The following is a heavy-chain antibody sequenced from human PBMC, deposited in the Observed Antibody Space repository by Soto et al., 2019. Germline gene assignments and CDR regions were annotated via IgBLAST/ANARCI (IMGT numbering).Heavy chain of an antibody. J-gene: IGHJ4*02. CDR3: ARAGGSTVTGLWHFDS. CDR1: GFTFNTYS. CDR2: IWYDGTQK. Sequence: QVQLEDSGGGVVQPGRSLRLSCEASGFTFNTYSMHWVRQPPGKGLEWLAAIWYDGTQKYYADSVKGRFIISRDSSKKTLYLEMNSLRAEDTAVYYCARAGGSTVTGLWHFDSWGQGTLVTVSS. V-gene: IGHV3-33*01. D-gene: IGHD4-17*01.